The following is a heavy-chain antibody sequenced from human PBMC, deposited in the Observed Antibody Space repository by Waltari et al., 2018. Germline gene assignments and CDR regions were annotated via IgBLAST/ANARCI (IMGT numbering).Heavy chain of an antibody. J-gene: IGHJ6*02. Sequence: QVQLVESGGGVVQPGRSLRLSCAASGFTFSSYAMHWVRQAPGKGLEWVAVISYDGSNKYYAESGKGRFTISRDNSKNTLYLQMNSLRAEDTAVYYCARGGLGAARVSDVWGQGTTVTVSS. CDR3: ARGGLGAARVSDV. CDR1: GFTFSSYA. D-gene: IGHD6-6*01. V-gene: IGHV3-30-3*01. CDR2: ISYDGSNK.